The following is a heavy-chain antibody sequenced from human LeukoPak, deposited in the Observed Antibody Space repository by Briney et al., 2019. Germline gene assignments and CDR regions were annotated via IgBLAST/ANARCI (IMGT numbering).Heavy chain of an antibody. CDR3: ARDYYGSGRQTPRYYYYMDV. CDR1: GFTFSSYA. Sequence: GGSLRLSYAASGFTFSSYAMSWVRQAPGKGLEWVSAISGSGGSTYYADSVKGRFTISRDNSKNTLYLQMNSLRAEDTAVYYCARDYYGSGRQTPRYYYYMDVWGKGTTVTISS. J-gene: IGHJ6*03. V-gene: IGHV3-23*01. CDR2: ISGSGGST. D-gene: IGHD3-10*01.